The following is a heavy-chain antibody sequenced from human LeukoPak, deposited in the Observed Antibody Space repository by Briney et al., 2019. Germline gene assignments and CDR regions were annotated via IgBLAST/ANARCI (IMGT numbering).Heavy chain of an antibody. J-gene: IGHJ4*02. D-gene: IGHD2-15*01. V-gene: IGHV4-30-4*08. CDR3: ARAPVGYCSGGTCKRYFDY. CDR1: GGSISSGGNY. Sequence: SETLSLTCTVSGGSISSGGNYWSWIRQPPGKGLEYIGYINFSGSTSYNPSLKGRLTISVVTSKNQFSLKLSSVTAADTAVYYCARAPVGYCSGGTCKRYFDYWGQGTLVTVSS. CDR2: INFSGST.